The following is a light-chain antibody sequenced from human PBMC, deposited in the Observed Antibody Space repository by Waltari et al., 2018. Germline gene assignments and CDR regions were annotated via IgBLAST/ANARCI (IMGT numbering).Light chain of an antibody. J-gene: IGKJ2*01. V-gene: IGKV3-11*01. CDR1: QNIGSY. Sequence: EIVLTQSPATLSLSPGDRATFSCRASQNIGSYLAWYQQKPGQPPRVLIYDASTRATGIPARFSGSGSGADFALTISSLEPDDFAVYYCQQRSNWPRTFGQGTKLEIK. CDR2: DAS. CDR3: QQRSNWPRT.